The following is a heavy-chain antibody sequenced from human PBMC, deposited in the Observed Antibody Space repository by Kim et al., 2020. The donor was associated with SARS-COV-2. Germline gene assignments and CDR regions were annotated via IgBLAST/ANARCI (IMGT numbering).Heavy chain of an antibody. CDR3: ARISGYDNRPNWFDP. CDR1: GYSFTSYW. Sequence: GESLKISCKGSGYSFTSYWIGWVRQMPGKGLEWMGIIYPGDSDTRYSPSFQGQVTISADKSISTAYLQWSSLKASDTAMYYCARISGYDNRPNWFDPWGQGTLVTVSS. J-gene: IGHJ5*02. D-gene: IGHD5-12*01. V-gene: IGHV5-51*01. CDR2: IYPGDSDT.